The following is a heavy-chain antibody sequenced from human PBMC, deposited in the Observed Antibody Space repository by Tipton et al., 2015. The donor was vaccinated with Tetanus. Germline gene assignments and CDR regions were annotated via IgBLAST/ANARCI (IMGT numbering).Heavy chain of an antibody. CDR1: GGSISSGGYY. Sequence: LRLSCTVSGGSISSGGYYGSWIRQHQGKGLEWIGYIYYSGSTYYNPSLKSRVTISVDTSKNQFSLKLSSVTAADTAVYYWARGSWELSFARAGFDYWGQGTLVTVSS. J-gene: IGHJ4*02. CDR2: IYYSGST. D-gene: IGHD3-16*02. CDR3: ARGSWELSFARAGFDY. V-gene: IGHV4-31*03.